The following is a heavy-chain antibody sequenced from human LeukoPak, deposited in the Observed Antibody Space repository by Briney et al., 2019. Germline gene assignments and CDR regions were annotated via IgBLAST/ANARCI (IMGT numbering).Heavy chain of an antibody. V-gene: IGHV3-21*01. CDR1: GFTFISYN. CDR2: ISSRSNYI. Sequence: PGGSLRLSCAASGFTFISYNMNWVRQAPGKGLEWVSSISSRSNYIYYADSVQGRFTISRDNAKNSLSLQMNSLRAEDTAVYYCARPYYYSSGSLPYWGQGTLVTVSS. J-gene: IGHJ4*02. CDR3: ARPYYYSSGSLPY. D-gene: IGHD3-10*01.